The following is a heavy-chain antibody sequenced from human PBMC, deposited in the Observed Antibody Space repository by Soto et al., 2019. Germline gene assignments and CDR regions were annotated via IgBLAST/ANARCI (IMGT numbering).Heavy chain of an antibody. CDR2: VYNIGST. CDR3: ARLSDASGIGWFDP. CDR1: GGSISSTSHY. D-gene: IGHD3-10*01. Sequence: QLQLQESGPGLVKPSETLSLTCSVSGGSISSTSHYWGWIRQSPGKGLEWIGSVYNIGSTYYSPSLQSRVTVSVDTSKNQFSLRLSLVTAADTAVYFCARLSDASGIGWFDPWGQGVLVTVSS. J-gene: IGHJ5*02. V-gene: IGHV4-39*01.